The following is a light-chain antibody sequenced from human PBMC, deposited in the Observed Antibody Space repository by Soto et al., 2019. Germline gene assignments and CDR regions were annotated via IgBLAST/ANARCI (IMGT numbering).Light chain of an antibody. Sequence: EIVMTQSPATLSVSPGERATLSCRASQIVSSNLAWYQQKPGQAPRLLIYGASTRATGIPARFSGSGSGTEFTLTISSLQSEDFAVYYCQQYNKWPRTFGQGTKVDIK. CDR1: QIVSSN. CDR2: GAS. CDR3: QQYNKWPRT. V-gene: IGKV3-15*01. J-gene: IGKJ1*01.